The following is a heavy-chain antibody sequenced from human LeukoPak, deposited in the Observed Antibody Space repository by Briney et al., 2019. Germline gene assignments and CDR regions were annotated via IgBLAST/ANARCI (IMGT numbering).Heavy chain of an antibody. J-gene: IGHJ4*02. CDR2: IKSKTDGGTT. D-gene: IGHD2-2*01. Sequence: GGSLRLSCAASGFTFSNAWMSWVRQAPGKGLEWVGRIKSKTDGGTTDYAAPVKGRFTISRDDSKNTLYLQMNSLKTEDTAVYYCTTGIVVVPAAMGGYFDYWGQGTLVTVSS. CDR1: GFTFSNAW. V-gene: IGHV3-15*01. CDR3: TTGIVVVPAAMGGYFDY.